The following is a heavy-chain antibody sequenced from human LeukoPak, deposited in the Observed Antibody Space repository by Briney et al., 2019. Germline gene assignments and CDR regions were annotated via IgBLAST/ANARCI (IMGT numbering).Heavy chain of an antibody. V-gene: IGHV3-23*01. D-gene: IGHD3-16*01. CDR1: GFTFSSYA. Sequence: PGGSLRLSCAASGFTFSSYAMSWVRQAPGKGLEWVSAISGSGGSTYYADSVKGRFTISRDNSKNTPYLQMNSLRAEHTPVYYCAKDMIRFDYWGQGTLVTVSS. CDR2: ISGSGGST. CDR3: AKDMIRFDY. J-gene: IGHJ4*02.